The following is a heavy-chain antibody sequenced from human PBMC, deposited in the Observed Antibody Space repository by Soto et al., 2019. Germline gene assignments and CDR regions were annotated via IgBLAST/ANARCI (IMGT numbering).Heavy chain of an antibody. CDR2: ISSNGGST. CDR3: AKDNGPPGTRDWYFDL. CDR1: GFTFSSYA. D-gene: IGHD2-8*01. Sequence: EVQLLESGGGLVQPGESLRLSCAASGFTFSSYAMSWVRQAPGKGLEWVSGISSNGGSTYYADSVKGRFTISRDNSKNTLYLLMNSLRVEDTARYYWAKDNGPPGTRDWYFDLWGRGTLVTVSS. J-gene: IGHJ2*01. V-gene: IGHV3-23*01.